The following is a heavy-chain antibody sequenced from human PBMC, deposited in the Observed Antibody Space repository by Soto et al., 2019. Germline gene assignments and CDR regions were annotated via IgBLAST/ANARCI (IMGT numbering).Heavy chain of an antibody. CDR1: GYTFTSYG. CDR2: ISAYNGNT. Sequence: ASVKVSCKASGYTFTSYGISWVRQAPGQGLEWMGWISAYNGNTNYAQKLQGRVTMTTDTSTSTAYMELRSLRSDDTAVYYCARDRATVTFTELSGYYYGMDVWGQGTTVTVYS. D-gene: IGHD4-17*01. J-gene: IGHJ6*02. CDR3: ARDRATVTFTELSGYYYGMDV. V-gene: IGHV1-18*04.